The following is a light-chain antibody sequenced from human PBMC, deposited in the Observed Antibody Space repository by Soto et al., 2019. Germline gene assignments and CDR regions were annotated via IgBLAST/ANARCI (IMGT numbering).Light chain of an antibody. Sequence: EIVLTQSPGTLSLSPGERATLSCRASQSVSSSYLVWYQQKPGQAPRLLIYGASSRATGIPDRFSGSGSGTDFTLTISSLEPEDFAVYYCQQYGSSPRTFGQGTKVEIK. CDR1: QSVSSSY. CDR3: QQYGSSPRT. V-gene: IGKV3-20*01. CDR2: GAS. J-gene: IGKJ1*01.